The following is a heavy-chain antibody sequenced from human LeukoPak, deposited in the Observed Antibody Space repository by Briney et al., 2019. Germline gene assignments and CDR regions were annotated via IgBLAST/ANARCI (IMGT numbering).Heavy chain of an antibody. Sequence: ASVKVSCKASGYTFTSYDINWVRQATGQGLEWMGWMNPNSGNTGYAQKFQGRVTMTRNTSISTAYMELSSLRSEDTAVYYCARAGGEDIVVVVAASAFDIWGQGTMVTVSS. J-gene: IGHJ3*02. CDR2: MNPNSGNT. CDR3: ARAGGEDIVVVVAASAFDI. V-gene: IGHV1-8*01. CDR1: GYTFTSYD. D-gene: IGHD2-15*01.